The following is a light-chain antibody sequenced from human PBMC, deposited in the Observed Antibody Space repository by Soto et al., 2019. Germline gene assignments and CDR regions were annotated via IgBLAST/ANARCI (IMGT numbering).Light chain of an antibody. CDR3: ATWDDSLSGVI. J-gene: IGLJ2*01. CDR2: TNN. Sequence: QSVLTQPPSASGTPGQRVTIFFSESGSNIGSNFVHWYQHLPGAAPKLLIYTNNHRPSGVPDRFSGSKSGTSASLAISGLRSEDEADYYCATWDDSLSGVIFGGGTKLTVL. V-gene: IGLV1-47*01. CDR1: GSNIGSNF.